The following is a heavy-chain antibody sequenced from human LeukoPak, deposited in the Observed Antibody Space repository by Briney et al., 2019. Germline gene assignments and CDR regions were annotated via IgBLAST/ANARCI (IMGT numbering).Heavy chain of an antibody. V-gene: IGHV1-46*01. CDR1: GYTFTSYY. Sequence: GASVKVSCKASGYTFTSYYMHWVRQAPGQGLEWMGIINPSDGSTSYAQKFQGRVTMTRDTSTRTVYMELSSLRSEDTAVYYCARDYYYGSGSYYPDYWGQGTLVTVSS. CDR2: INPSDGST. D-gene: IGHD3-10*01. CDR3: ARDYYYGSGSYYPDY. J-gene: IGHJ4*02.